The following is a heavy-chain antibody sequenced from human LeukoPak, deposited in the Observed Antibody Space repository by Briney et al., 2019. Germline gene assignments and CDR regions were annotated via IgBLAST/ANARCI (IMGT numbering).Heavy chain of an antibody. V-gene: IGHV4-30-4*01. J-gene: IGHJ3*02. D-gene: IGHD3-9*01. CDR3: ARGLTYYDILTGPAPDAFDI. CDR1: GGSISSGDYY. CDR2: IYYSGST. Sequence: PSETLSLTCTVSGGSISSGDYYWSWIRQPPGKGLEWIGYIYYSGSTYYNPSLKSRVTISVDTSKNQFSLKLNSVTAADTAVYYCARGLTYYDILTGPAPDAFDIWGQGTMVTVSS.